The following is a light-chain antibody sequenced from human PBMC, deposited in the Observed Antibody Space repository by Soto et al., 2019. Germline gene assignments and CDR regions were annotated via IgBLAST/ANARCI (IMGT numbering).Light chain of an antibody. Sequence: DIVMTQSPLSLPVTPGEPASISCKSSQSLLQSNGYNYLDWYLQKPGQSPQLLIYLGSNRASGVPDRFSGSESGRDFTLKISRVEAEDVGVYYCMQALQTPTFSQGTKVEIK. CDR3: MQALQTPT. CDR2: LGS. V-gene: IGKV2-28*01. CDR1: QSLLQSNGYNY. J-gene: IGKJ1*01.